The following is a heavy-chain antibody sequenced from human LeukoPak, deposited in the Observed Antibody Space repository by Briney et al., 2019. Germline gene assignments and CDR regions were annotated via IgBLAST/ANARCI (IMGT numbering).Heavy chain of an antibody. Sequence: KPSETLSLTCTVSGGSISISSYYWGWIRQPPGKGLEWIGNIYYSGSTYYNPSLKSRVTISVDTSKNQFSLKLSSVTAADTAVYYCVPEYCSGGSCYFPGDWGQGTLVTVSS. CDR1: GGSISISSYY. D-gene: IGHD2-15*01. CDR3: VPEYCSGGSCYFPGD. V-gene: IGHV4-39*01. CDR2: IYYSGST. J-gene: IGHJ4*02.